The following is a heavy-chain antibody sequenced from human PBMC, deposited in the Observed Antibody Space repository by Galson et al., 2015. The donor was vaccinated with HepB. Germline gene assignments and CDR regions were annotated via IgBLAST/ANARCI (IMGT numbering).Heavy chain of an antibody. CDR2: ITGSSSYT. CDR1: GFTFSDYY. Sequence: LRLSCAASGFTFSDYYMSWIRQAPGKGLEWVSYITGSSSYTNYADSVKGRFTISRDNAKNSLYLQMNSLRAEDTAVYYCARDPGSGNYLGLWKFDYWGQGSLVTVSS. J-gene: IGHJ4*02. CDR3: ARDPGSGNYLGLWKFDY. D-gene: IGHD3-10*01. V-gene: IGHV3-11*06.